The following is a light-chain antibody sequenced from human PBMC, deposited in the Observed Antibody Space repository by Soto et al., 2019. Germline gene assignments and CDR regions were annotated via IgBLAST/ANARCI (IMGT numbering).Light chain of an antibody. CDR1: QTVSSF. V-gene: IGKV3-11*01. Sequence: VLTQCPATLSLSPGERATLSCRASQTVSSFLAWYQQKPGQAPRLLIHDSSDRATGIPARFSGSGSGTDFTLTISSLEPEDVAVYYCQQRSNWPLTFGGGTKVDIK. J-gene: IGKJ4*01. CDR2: DSS. CDR3: QQRSNWPLT.